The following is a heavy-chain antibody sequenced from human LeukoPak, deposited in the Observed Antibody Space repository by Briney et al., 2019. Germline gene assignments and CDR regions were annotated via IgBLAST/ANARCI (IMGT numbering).Heavy chain of an antibody. J-gene: IGHJ4*02. D-gene: IGHD6-6*01. CDR3: AREGSATARPSVSNDY. CDR1: GGSISTYY. Sequence: SETQSLTCTVSGGSISTYYWSWIRQPAGKGLEWSGRIHTSGNSDYNPSRKSRVTMSVDTSKSHFSPKVRPVTAAAPADFYWAREGSATARPSVSNDYWGQGTLVTVSS. CDR2: IHTSGNS. V-gene: IGHV4-4*07.